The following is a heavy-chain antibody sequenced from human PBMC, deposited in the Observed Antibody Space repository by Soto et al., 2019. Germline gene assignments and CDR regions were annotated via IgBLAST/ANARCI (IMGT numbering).Heavy chain of an antibody. CDR1: GYTFTSYY. D-gene: IGHD3-3*01. CDR3: ARDRSTTIFGVVITVYYYGMDV. J-gene: IGHJ6*02. Sequence: GASVKVSCKASGYTFTSYYMHWVRQAPGQGLEWMGIINPSGGSTSYAQKFQGRVTMTRDTSTSTVYMELSSLRSEDTAVYYCARDRSTTIFGVVITVYYYGMDVWGQGTTVTVSS. CDR2: INPSGGST. V-gene: IGHV1-46*01.